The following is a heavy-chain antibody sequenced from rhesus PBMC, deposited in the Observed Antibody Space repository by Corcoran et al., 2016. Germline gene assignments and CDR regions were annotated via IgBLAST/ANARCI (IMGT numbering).Heavy chain of an antibody. D-gene: IGHD6-31*01. CDR1: GFPFSAYY. CDR2: IRKKATGGTA. J-gene: IGHJ4*01. Sequence: EGRLVESRGGLVQRGGSLRLSCAASGFPFSAYYVRWVRQSPGQRPEWVGFIRKKATGGTAEYAASLKSRVKISRDEAKSIGSRQMKSLRAEDTAAYYCARGQWLVPLDYWGQGVLVTVSS. CDR3: ARGQWLVPLDY. V-gene: IGHV3-116*02.